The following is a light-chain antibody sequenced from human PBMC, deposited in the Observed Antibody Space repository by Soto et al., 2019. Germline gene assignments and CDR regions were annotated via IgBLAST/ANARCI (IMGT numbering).Light chain of an antibody. J-gene: IGKJ1*01. CDR2: AVS. V-gene: IGKV1-12*01. CDR1: QGINNW. Sequence: DIQMTQSPSSVSASVGDRVTITCRASQGINNWLAWYQQKPGKAPELLIYAVSYLQSGVPSRFSGSGSGTDFTLTISSLQPEDFATYSCQQSYSTRWTFGQGTKVDIK. CDR3: QQSYSTRWT.